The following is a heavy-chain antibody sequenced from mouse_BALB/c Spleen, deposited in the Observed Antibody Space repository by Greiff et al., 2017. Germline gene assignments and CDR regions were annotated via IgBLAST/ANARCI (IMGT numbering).Heavy chain of an antibody. CDR3: ARGDYYGHRAY. Sequence: EVMLVESGGGLVQPGGSLRLSCATSGFTFTDYYMSWVRQPPGKALEWLGFIRNKANGYTTEYSASVKGRFTISRDNSQSILYLQMNTLRAADSATYNCARGDYYGHRAYWGQGTLVTVSA. D-gene: IGHD1-1*01. V-gene: IGHV7-3*02. J-gene: IGHJ3*01. CDR1: GFTFTDYY. CDR2: IRNKANGYTT.